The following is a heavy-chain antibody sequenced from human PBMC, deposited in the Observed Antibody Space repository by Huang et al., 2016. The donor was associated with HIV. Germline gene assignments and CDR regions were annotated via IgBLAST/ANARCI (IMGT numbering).Heavy chain of an antibody. CDR2: ISLSGTTI. Sequence: QVQLVESGGGLVKPGGSLRLSCAASGLVFSDHYMNWIRQGRGKGMEWISYISLSGTTIRDADSGKGRFTIARDNAKKSLFLEMNSLRVEDTAVYYCARRMAGWDDVFDMWGQGTMVTVSS. CDR3: ARRMAGWDDVFDM. CDR1: GLVFSDHY. D-gene: IGHD6-19*01. V-gene: IGHV3-11*01. J-gene: IGHJ3*02.